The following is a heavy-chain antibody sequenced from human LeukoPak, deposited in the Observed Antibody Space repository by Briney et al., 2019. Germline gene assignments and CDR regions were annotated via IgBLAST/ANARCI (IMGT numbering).Heavy chain of an antibody. CDR3: AKAWRAYGDYHTFDI. V-gene: IGHV3-23*01. D-gene: IGHD4-17*01. CDR1: GFTFSSYA. CDR2: ISGSGGST. Sequence: GGSLRLSCAASGFTFSSYAMNWVRQAPGKGLEWVSVISGSGGSTYYADSVKGRFTISRDNSKNTLYLQMSSLRAEDTAVYYCAKAWRAYGDYHTFDIWGQGTMVTVSS. J-gene: IGHJ3*02.